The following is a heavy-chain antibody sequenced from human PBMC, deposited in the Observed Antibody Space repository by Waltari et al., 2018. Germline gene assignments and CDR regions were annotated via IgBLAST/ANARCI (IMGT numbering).Heavy chain of an antibody. Sequence: QVQLQESGPGLVKPSETLSLTCTVSGGSISSYYWSWIRQPPGKGLEWIGYSYYRGRTNYSPPLKSRVTISVETSKNQVSLKLSSVTAADTAVYYCARINIVVVPAAIVRWFDPWGQGTLVTVSS. J-gene: IGHJ5*02. CDR2: SYYRGRT. V-gene: IGHV4-59*01. D-gene: IGHD2-2*02. CDR3: ARINIVVVPAAIVRWFDP. CDR1: GGSISSYY.